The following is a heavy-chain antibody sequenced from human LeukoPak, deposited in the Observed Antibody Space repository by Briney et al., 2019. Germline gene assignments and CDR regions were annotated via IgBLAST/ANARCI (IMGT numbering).Heavy chain of an antibody. CDR1: GYTFTGYY. D-gene: IGHD1-7*01. CDR3: ARDHSGTRPHLTGYYYMDV. V-gene: IGHV1-2*02. Sequence: ASVKVSCKASGYTFTGYYMHWVRQAPGQGLEWMGWINPNSGGTNYAQKFQGRVTMTRDTSISTAYMELSRLRSDDTAVYYCARDHSGTRPHLTGYYYMDVWGKGTTVTVSS. J-gene: IGHJ6*03. CDR2: INPNSGGT.